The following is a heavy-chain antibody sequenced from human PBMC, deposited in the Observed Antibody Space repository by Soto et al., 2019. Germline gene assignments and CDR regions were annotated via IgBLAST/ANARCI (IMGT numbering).Heavy chain of an antibody. V-gene: IGHV3-21*01. CDR1: GFTFSSYS. D-gene: IGHD6-19*01. CDR2: ISSSSSYI. CDR3: ARDLRHFSIAVAAPLDY. Sequence: EVQLVESGGGLVKPGGSLRLSCAASGFTFSSYSMNWVRQAPGKGLEWGSSISSSSSYIYYADSVKGRFTISRDNAKNSLYLQMNSLRAEDTAVYYCARDLRHFSIAVAAPLDYWGQGTLVTVSS. J-gene: IGHJ4*02.